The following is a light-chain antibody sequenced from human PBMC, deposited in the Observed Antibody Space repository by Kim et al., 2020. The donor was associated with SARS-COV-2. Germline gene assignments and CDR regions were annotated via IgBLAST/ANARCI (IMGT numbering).Light chain of an antibody. CDR3: SSYTRTTTLV. V-gene: IGLV2-14*03. Sequence: GQSITISCTGTRCDVGGYNYVSWYQQHPGKAPKLMIHDVTNRPSGVSDRFSGSKSGNTASLTISGLQTEDEADYYCSSYTRTTTLVFGGGTQLTVL. CDR2: DVT. J-gene: IGLJ2*01. CDR1: RCDVGGYNY.